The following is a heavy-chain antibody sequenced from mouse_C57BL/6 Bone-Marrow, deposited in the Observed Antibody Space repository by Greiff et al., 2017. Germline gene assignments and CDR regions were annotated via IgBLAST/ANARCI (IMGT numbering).Heavy chain of an antibody. J-gene: IGHJ1*03. D-gene: IGHD1-1*01. CDR2: SRNKANDYTT. Sequence: EVKVEESGGGLVQSGRSLRLSCATSGFTFSDFYMEWVRQAPGKGLEWIAASRNKANDYTTEYSASVKGRFIVSRDTSQSILYLQMNALRAEDTAIYYCARDHGSWYFDVWGTGTTVTVSS. CDR3: ARDHGSWYFDV. V-gene: IGHV7-1*01. CDR1: GFTFSDFY.